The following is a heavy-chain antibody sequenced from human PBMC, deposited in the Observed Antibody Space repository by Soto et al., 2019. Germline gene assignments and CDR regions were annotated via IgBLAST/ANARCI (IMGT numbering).Heavy chain of an antibody. V-gene: IGHV1-69*13. CDR3: ARAPNLITIFGAVMVERYYYYGMDV. Sequence: SVKVSCKASGGTFSSYAISWVRQAPGQGLEWMGGIIPIFGTANYAQKFQGRVTITADESTSTAYMELSSLRSEDTAVYYCARAPNLITIFGAVMVERYYYYGMDVWGQGTTVTVSS. CDR2: IIPIFGTA. J-gene: IGHJ6*02. CDR1: GGTFSSYA. D-gene: IGHD3-3*01.